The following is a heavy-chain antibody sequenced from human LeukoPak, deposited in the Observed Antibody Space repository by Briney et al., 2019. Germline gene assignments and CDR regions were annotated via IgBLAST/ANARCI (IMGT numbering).Heavy chain of an antibody. D-gene: IGHD6-13*01. CDR2: INHSGST. Sequence: SETLSLTCAVYGGSFSGYYWSWIRQPPGKGLEWIGEINHSGSTNYNPSLKSRVTISVDTSKNQFSLKLSSVTAADTAVYYCARGLSMWQPLVTHYYYYYYMDVWGKGTTVTVSS. CDR3: ARGLSMWQPLVTHYYYYYYMDV. V-gene: IGHV4-34*01. CDR1: GGSFSGYY. J-gene: IGHJ6*03.